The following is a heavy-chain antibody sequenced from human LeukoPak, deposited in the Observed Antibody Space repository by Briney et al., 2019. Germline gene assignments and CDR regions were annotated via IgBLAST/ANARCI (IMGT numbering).Heavy chain of an antibody. V-gene: IGHV1-69*04. D-gene: IGHD3-22*01. CDR2: IIPILGIA. J-gene: IGHJ4*02. CDR1: GGTFSSYA. CDR3: AKTYYYDSSGYPKGHYFDY. Sequence: SVKVSCKASGGTFSSYAISWVRQAPGQGLEWMGRIIPILGIANYAQKFQGRVTITADKSTSTAYMELSSLRSEDTAVYYCAKTYYYDSSGYPKGHYFDYWGQGTLVTVSS.